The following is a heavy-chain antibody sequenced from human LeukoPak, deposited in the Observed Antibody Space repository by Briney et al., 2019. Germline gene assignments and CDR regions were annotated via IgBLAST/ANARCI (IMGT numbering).Heavy chain of an antibody. J-gene: IGHJ5*02. CDR2: INPTGTTT. D-gene: IGHD1-26*01. Sequence: ASVKVSCKASGYTFINHWMHWVRQAPGQGLEWVGLINPTGTTTLYAQKFQGRITLTRDMSATTDYMELSSLTSEDTAVYYCARDNSVGGIAWWFDPWGQGTLVTVSS. CDR3: ARDNSVGGIAWWFDP. CDR1: GYTFINHW. V-gene: IGHV1-46*01.